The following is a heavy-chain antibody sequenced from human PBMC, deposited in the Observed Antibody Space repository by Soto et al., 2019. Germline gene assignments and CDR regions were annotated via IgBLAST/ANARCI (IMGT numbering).Heavy chain of an antibody. D-gene: IGHD4-4*01. V-gene: IGHV3-7*01. CDR1: GFTFSDSW. CDR2: IKPDESEK. Sequence: EVQLVESGGGFVQPGGSLRLSCTASGFTFSDSWMTWVRQAPGKGLEWVARIKPDESEKKYADSGKGRFSISRDNAKNSMYLQMDILRGEDTAVYYCVRGGSNFASWGQGALVTVSS. J-gene: IGHJ5*02. CDR3: VRGGSNFAS.